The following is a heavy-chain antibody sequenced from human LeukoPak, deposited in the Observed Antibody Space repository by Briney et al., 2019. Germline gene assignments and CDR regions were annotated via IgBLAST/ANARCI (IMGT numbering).Heavy chain of an antibody. Sequence: GGSLRLSCAASGFTFSSYGMHWVRQAPGNGLEWVAFIRYDGSNKYYADSGEGRFTISRDNSKNTLYLQMNSLRAEDTGVSYCAQAGYCSGGSCYPDYWGQGTLVTVSS. CDR2: IRYDGSNK. D-gene: IGHD2-15*01. CDR3: AQAGYCSGGSCYPDY. J-gene: IGHJ4*02. V-gene: IGHV3-30*02. CDR1: GFTFSSYG.